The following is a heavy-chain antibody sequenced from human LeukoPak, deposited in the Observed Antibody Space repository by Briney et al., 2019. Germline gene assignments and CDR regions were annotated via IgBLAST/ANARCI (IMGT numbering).Heavy chain of an antibody. D-gene: IGHD4-23*01. CDR2: IYYSGST. Sequence: PSETLSLTCTVSGGSINSYYWSWIRQPPGKGLEWIGYIYYSGSTNYNPSLKSRVTISVDTSKNQFSLKLSSVTAADTAVYYCAREGWDYCGNCETVYYYMDVWGKGTTVTVSS. V-gene: IGHV4-59*01. J-gene: IGHJ6*03. CDR1: GGSINSYY. CDR3: AREGWDYCGNCETVYYYMDV.